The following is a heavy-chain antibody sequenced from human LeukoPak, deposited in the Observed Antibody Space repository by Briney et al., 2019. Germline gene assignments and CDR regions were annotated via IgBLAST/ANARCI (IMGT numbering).Heavy chain of an antibody. CDR1: GGSISSGGYY. V-gene: IGHV4-31*03. Sequence: SETLSLTCTVSGGSISSGGYYWSWIRQHPGTGLEWIGYIYYSGSTYYNPSLKSRVTISVDTSKNQFSLKLSSVTAADTAVYYCARNEGWVPAANYWGQGTLVTVSS. CDR3: ARNEGWVPAANY. J-gene: IGHJ4*02. D-gene: IGHD2-2*01. CDR2: IYYSGST.